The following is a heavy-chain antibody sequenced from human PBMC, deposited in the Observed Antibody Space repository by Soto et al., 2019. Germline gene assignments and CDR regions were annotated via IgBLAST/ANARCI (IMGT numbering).Heavy chain of an antibody. CDR2: ISSSGSTI. V-gene: IGHV3-48*03. CDR1: GFTFSSYE. D-gene: IGHD3-10*01. Sequence: GGSLRLSCAASGFTFSSYEMNWVRQAPGKGLEWVSYISSSGSTIYYADSVKGRFTISRDNAKNSLYLQMNSLRAEDTAVYYCARGLYYYGSGSYYFDYWGQGTLVTVSS. J-gene: IGHJ4*02. CDR3: ARGLYYYGSGSYYFDY.